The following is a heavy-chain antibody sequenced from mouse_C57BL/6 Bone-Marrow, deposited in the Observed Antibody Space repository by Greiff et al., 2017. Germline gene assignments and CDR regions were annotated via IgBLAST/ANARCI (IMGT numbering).Heavy chain of an antibody. V-gene: IGHV2-2*01. CDR2: IWSGGST. CDR1: GFSLTSYG. CDR3: TRNGRVTTVVAHFDV. D-gene: IGHD1-1*01. Sequence: VQLQQSGPGLVQPSQSLSITCTVSGFSLTSYGVHWVRQSPGKGLEWLGVIWSGGSTDYNAAFISRLSISKDNSKSQVFFKMNSLQADDTAIYCCTRNGRVTTVVAHFDVWGTGTTVTVSS. J-gene: IGHJ1*03.